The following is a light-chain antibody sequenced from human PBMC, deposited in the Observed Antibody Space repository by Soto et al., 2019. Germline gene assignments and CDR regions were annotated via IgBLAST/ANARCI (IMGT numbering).Light chain of an antibody. CDR3: QQYGSSPPT. CDR2: GAS. Sequence: EIVLTQSPGTLSLSPGERVTLSCRASQSVSSSYLAWYQQKPGQAPRLLIHGASSRPTGIPDRFSGSGSGTDFTLTISRPEPEDFAVYYCQQYGSSPPTFGQGTKVEIK. J-gene: IGKJ1*01. CDR1: QSVSSSY. V-gene: IGKV3-20*01.